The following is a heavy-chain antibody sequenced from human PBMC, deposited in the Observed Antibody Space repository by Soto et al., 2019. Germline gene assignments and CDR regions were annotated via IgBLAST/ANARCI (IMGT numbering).Heavy chain of an antibody. CDR2: ISGSGGST. CDR3: ARDWAVAVAGLFDY. D-gene: IGHD6-19*01. J-gene: IGHJ4*02. CDR1: GFTFSSYA. V-gene: IGHV3-23*01. Sequence: LRLSWAASGFTFSSYAMSWVRQAPGKGLEWVSAISGSGGSTYYAGSVKGRFTISRDNSKNTLYLQMNSLRAEDTAVYYCARDWAVAVAGLFDYWGQGTLVTVSS.